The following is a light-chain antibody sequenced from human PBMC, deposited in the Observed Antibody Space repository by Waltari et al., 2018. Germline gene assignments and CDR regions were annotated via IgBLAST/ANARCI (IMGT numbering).Light chain of an antibody. V-gene: IGLV8-61*01. J-gene: IGLJ2*01. CDR1: SGSVSIRHY. CDR3: ALYMGGDIF. Sequence: QTVVTQETSFSVSPGETVTLTWCLNSGSVSIRHYTSWYQQTPGQAPRTLIYSTNTRSSGVPDRFSGSILGNKAALTITGAQADDESDYHCALYMGGDIFFGGGTKLTVL. CDR2: STN.